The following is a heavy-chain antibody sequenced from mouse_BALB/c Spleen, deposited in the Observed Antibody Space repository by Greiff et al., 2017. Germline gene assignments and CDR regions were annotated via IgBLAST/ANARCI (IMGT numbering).Heavy chain of an antibody. J-gene: IGHJ1*01. V-gene: IGHV5-4*02. Sequence: EVKLVESGGGLVKPGGSLKLSCAASGFTFSDYYMYWVRQTPEKRLEWVATISDGGSYTYYPDSVKGRFTISRDNAKNNLYLQMSSLKSEDTAMYYCARGGPYYGNYGYFDVWGAGTTVTVSS. CDR3: ARGGPYYGNYGYFDV. CDR2: ISDGGSYT. D-gene: IGHD2-10*01. CDR1: GFTFSDYY.